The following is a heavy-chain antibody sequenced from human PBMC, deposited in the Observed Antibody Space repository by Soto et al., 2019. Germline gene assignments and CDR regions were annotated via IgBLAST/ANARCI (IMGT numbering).Heavy chain of an antibody. CDR3: IGTDGGSSMRSDY. V-gene: IGHV3-15*01. D-gene: IGHD6-6*01. J-gene: IGHJ4*01. Sequence: EVQLVESGGGLVKPGGSLRLSCAASGFTFTNAWMTWVRQAPGKGLEWVGRVKSKTDGGTIDYAAPVKDRFTISRNDSKNPLYVQMYSLNTNDTTTYYGIGTDGGSSMRSDYWRYGTPVTVST. CDR2: VKSKTDGGTI. CDR1: GFTFTNAW.